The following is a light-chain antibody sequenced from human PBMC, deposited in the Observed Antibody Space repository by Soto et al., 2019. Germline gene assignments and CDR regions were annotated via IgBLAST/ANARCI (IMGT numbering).Light chain of an antibody. CDR1: SSDVGGYNY. J-gene: IGLJ2*01. CDR2: EVS. CDR3: SSYAGSNSLGV. Sequence: QSALTQPPSASGSPGQSVTISCTGTSSDVGGYNYVSWYQQHPGKAPKLMIYEVSKRPSGVPDRFSGSKSGNTASLTVSGLQAEDEADYYYSSYAGSNSLGVFGGGTKLTVL. V-gene: IGLV2-8*01.